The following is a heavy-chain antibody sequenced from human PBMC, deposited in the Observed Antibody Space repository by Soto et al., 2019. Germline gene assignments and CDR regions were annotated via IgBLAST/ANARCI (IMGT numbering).Heavy chain of an antibody. CDR1: GGTFSSYA. J-gene: IGHJ5*02. Sequence: SVKVSCKASGGTFSSYAISWVRQAPGQGLEWMGGIIPIFGTANYAQKFQGRVTTTADESTSTAYMELSSLRSEDTAVYYCARDGVEMATKNWFDPWGQGTLVHRLL. CDR2: IIPIFGTA. D-gene: IGHD5-12*01. CDR3: ARDGVEMATKNWFDP. V-gene: IGHV1-69*13.